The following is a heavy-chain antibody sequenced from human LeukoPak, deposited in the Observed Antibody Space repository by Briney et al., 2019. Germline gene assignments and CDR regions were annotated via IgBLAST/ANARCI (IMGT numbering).Heavy chain of an antibody. CDR2: IRSKAYGGTT. Sequence: GGSLRLSCTASGFTFGDYAMGWVRQAPGKGLEWVGFIRSKAYGGTTEYAASVKGRFTISRDDSKSIAYLQMNSLKTEDTAVYYCTVSYDSSGYLNSGFDYWGQGTLVTVSS. J-gene: IGHJ4*02. D-gene: IGHD3-22*01. CDR3: TVSYDSSGYLNSGFDY. CDR1: GFTFGDYA. V-gene: IGHV3-49*04.